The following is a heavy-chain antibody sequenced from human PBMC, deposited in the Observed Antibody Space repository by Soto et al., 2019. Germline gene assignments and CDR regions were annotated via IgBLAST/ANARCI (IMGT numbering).Heavy chain of an antibody. CDR3: ATIGYCSSTSCYIRGAYDAFDI. CDR1: GFTFSSYA. D-gene: IGHD2-2*02. V-gene: IGHV3-23*01. Sequence: GGSLRLSCAASGFTFSSYAMSWVRQAPGKGLEWVSAISGSGGSTYYADSVKGRFTISRDNSKNTLYLQMNSLRAEDTAVYYCATIGYCSSTSCYIRGAYDAFDIWGQGTMVTVSS. J-gene: IGHJ3*02. CDR2: ISGSGGST.